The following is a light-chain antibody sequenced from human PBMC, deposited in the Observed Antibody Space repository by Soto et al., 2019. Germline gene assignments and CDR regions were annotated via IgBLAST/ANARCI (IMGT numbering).Light chain of an antibody. CDR2: EIT. CDR1: SSDIGGYNF. Sequence: QSALTQPPSASGSPGQSVTISCTRTSSDIGGYNFVSWYQHHPDKAPKLMIYEITKRPSGVPVRFSGSKSDNTASLTVSGPQAEDEADYYCSSYAGSNNYVFGSGTKLTVL. V-gene: IGLV2-8*01. J-gene: IGLJ1*01. CDR3: SSYAGSNNYV.